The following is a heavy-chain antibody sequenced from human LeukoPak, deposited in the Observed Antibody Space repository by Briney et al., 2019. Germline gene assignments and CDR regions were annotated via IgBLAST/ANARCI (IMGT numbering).Heavy chain of an antibody. CDR1: GGSISSYY. CDR3: ARRLGGSGWFFDY. J-gene: IGHJ4*02. D-gene: IGHD6-19*01. CDR2: IYYSGST. V-gene: IGHV4-59*08. Sequence: SETLSLTCTVSGGSISSYYWSWIRQPPGKGLEWIGYIYYSGSTNYNPSLKSRVTISVDTSKNQFSLKLSSVTAADTAVYYCARRLGGSGWFFDYWGQGTLVTVSS.